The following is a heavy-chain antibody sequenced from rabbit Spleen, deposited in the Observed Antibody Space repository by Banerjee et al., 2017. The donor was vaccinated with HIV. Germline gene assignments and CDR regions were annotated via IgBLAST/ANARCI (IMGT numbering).Heavy chain of an antibody. CDR2: IDSGSSGFT. Sequence: QDQLVESGGGLVQPEGSLTLTCTASGVSFSSSSYMCWVRQAPGKGLEWIACIDSGSSGFTYFATWAKGRFTCSKTSSTTVTLQMTRLTAADTATYFCARDLDGVIGWNFGWWGPGTLVTVS. CDR3: ARDLDGVIGWNFGW. J-gene: IGHJ4*01. CDR1: GVSFSSSSY. D-gene: IGHD4-1*01. V-gene: IGHV1S45*01.